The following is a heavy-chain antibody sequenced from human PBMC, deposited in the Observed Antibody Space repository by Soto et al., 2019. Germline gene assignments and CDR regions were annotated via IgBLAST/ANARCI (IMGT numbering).Heavy chain of an antibody. CDR3: ATDRLRYNWNDFPYYYYGMDV. J-gene: IGHJ6*02. CDR2: ISYDGSNK. D-gene: IGHD1-1*01. V-gene: IGHV3-30-3*01. Sequence: QVQLVESGGGVVQPGRSLRLSCAASGFTFSSYAIHWVRQAPGKGLEWVAVISYDGSNKYYADSVKGRFTISRDNSKNTLYLQMNSLRAEDTAVYYFATDRLRYNWNDFPYYYYGMDVWGQGTTVTVSS. CDR1: GFTFSSYA.